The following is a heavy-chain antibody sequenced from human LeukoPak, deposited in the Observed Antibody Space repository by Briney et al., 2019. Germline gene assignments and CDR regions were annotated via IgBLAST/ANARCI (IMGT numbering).Heavy chain of an antibody. V-gene: IGHV4-34*01. CDR2: INHSGST. CDR1: GGSFSGYY. J-gene: IGHJ4*02. CDR3: ARGDRIAAAGT. Sequence: SETLSLTCAVYGGSFSGYYWSWIRQPPGKGLEWIGEINHSGSTNYNPSLKSRVTISVDTSKNQFSLKLSPVTAADTAVYYCARGDRIAAAGTWGQGTLVTISS. D-gene: IGHD6-13*01.